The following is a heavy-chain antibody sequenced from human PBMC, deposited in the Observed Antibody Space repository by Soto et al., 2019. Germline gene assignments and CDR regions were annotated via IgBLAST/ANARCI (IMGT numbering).Heavy chain of an antibody. CDR2: INPNSGVT. CDR1: GDTFTGYY. D-gene: IGHD2-2*02. Sequence: GASVKVSFKASGDTFTGYYIHWVRQAPGLGLEWMGWINPNSGVTNYAQNFQGRVTMTRDASISTVYMELNRLRSDDTAVYYCARILVPSTIGWFDPWGQGTLVTVSS. J-gene: IGHJ5*02. V-gene: IGHV1-2*02. CDR3: ARILVPSTIGWFDP.